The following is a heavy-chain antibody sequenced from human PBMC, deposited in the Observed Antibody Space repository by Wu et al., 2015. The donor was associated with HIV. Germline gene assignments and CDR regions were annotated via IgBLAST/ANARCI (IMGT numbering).Heavy chain of an antibody. V-gene: IGHV1-2*02. CDR1: GYTFTGYY. D-gene: IGHD7-27*01. Sequence: QVQLVQSGVEVKKPGASVKVSCKASGYTFTGYYVHWVRQAPGHGLEWVGWINPNSGDTNYAQRFQGRVTMTRDTSINTAYLDLRSLTSDDSAVYYCARGRANWGYVDYWGQGTLVTVSS. CDR3: ARGRANWGYVDY. J-gene: IGHJ4*02. CDR2: INPNSGDT.